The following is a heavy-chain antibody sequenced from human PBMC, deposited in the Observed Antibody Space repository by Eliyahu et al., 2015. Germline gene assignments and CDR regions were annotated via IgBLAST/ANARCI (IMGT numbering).Heavy chain of an antibody. V-gene: IGHV4-4*07. CDR1: GGSISNHY. Sequence: QVQLQESGPGLVXPSEXLXLTCXXSGGSISNHYWSWIRQPPGKGLEWIGLMYTSGXTNYNPSLKSRVTMSVDTSKNQFSLKLSSVTAADTAVYYCARVDSSSVGLGPWGQGTLVTVSS. CDR3: ARVDSSSVGLGP. J-gene: IGHJ5*02. CDR2: MYTSGXT. D-gene: IGHD6-13*01.